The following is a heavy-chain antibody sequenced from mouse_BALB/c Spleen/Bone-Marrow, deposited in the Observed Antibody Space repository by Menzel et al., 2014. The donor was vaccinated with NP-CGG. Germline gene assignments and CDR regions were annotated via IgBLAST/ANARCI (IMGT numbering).Heavy chain of an antibody. CDR1: GFTFSSYG. Sequence: VQLKQSGGGLVQPGGSLKLSCAASGFTFSSYGMSWVRQAPDKRLELVATINSNGGSTYYSDSVKGRFTISRDNAKNTLYLQMSSLRSEDTAMYYCARDYYGSSFDYWGQGTTLTVSS. D-gene: IGHD1-1*01. CDR2: INSNGGST. CDR3: ARDYYGSSFDY. J-gene: IGHJ2*01. V-gene: IGHV5-6-3*01.